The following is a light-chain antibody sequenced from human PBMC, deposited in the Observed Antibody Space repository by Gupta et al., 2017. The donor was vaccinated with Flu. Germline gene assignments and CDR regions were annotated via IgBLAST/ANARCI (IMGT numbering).Light chain of an antibody. V-gene: IGLV3-21*04. J-gene: IGLJ1*01. Sequence: GKTARLSCGGSSIGSKSVHWFQQRPGQAPILVIYSDDDRPSGIPERFSGSNSGNTATLTISRVEAGDEADYYCQVWDRFSGHRVFGPGTKLTVL. CDR2: SDD. CDR3: QVWDRFSGHRV. CDR1: SIGSKS.